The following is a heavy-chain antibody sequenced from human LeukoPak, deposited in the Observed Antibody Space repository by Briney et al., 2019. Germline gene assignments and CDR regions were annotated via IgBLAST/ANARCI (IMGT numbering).Heavy chain of an antibody. Sequence: SETLSLTCTVPGGSISSSSYYWGWIRQPPGKGLEWIGSIYYSGSTYYNPSLKSRVTISVDTSKNQFSLKLSSVTAADTAVYYCARQEYYYDSSGYLLFDYWGQGTLVTVSS. V-gene: IGHV4-39*01. D-gene: IGHD3-22*01. J-gene: IGHJ4*02. CDR3: ARQEYYYDSSGYLLFDY. CDR2: IYYSGST. CDR1: GGSISSSSYY.